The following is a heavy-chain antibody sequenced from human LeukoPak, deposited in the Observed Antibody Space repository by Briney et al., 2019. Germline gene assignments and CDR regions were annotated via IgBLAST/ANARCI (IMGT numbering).Heavy chain of an antibody. CDR1: GSMYNYY. CDR3: ARHISSGGTYAHFDY. V-gene: IGHV4-59*08. J-gene: IGHJ4*02. Sequence: SETLSLTCTVSGSMYNYYWSRIRQPPGKGLEWIGYIHYNGITNYNPSLKSRVTMSLDTSKNQVSLKLNSVTAADTAVYYCARHISSGGTYAHFDYWGQGTLVTVSS. D-gene: IGHD1-26*01. CDR2: IHYNGIT.